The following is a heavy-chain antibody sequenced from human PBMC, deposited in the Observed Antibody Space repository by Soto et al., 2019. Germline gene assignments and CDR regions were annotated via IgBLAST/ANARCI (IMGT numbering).Heavy chain of an antibody. CDR1: GFTFRSSG. J-gene: IGHJ4*02. V-gene: IGHV3-30*03. Sequence: QVHLVESRGGVVQPGTSLTLTCTASGFTFRSSGMHWVRQAPGKGLEWLAFLAYDGSQKFYADSVKGRFSISRDNTKNTLYLHMSSLTAEDTAIYYCAIVRVTDSPLDHWGPGTLVTVSS. D-gene: IGHD2-21*02. CDR2: LAYDGSQK. CDR3: AIVRVTDSPLDH.